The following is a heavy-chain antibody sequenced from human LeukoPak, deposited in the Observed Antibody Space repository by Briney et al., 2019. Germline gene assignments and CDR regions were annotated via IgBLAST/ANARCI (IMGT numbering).Heavy chain of an antibody. CDR2: ISSSSSYI. V-gene: IGHV3-21*01. J-gene: IGHJ3*02. D-gene: IGHD3-10*01. CDR3: ARDSSKIWFGELSVAFDI. CDR1: GFTFSSYS. Sequence: GGSLRLSCAASGFTFSSYSMNWVRQASGKGLEWVSSISSSSSYIYYADSVKGRFTISRDNAKNSLYLQMNSLRAEDTAVYYCARDSSKIWFGELSVAFDIWGQGTMVTVSS.